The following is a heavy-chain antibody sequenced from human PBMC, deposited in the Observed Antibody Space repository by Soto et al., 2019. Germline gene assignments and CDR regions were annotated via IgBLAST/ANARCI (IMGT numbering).Heavy chain of an antibody. D-gene: IGHD4-17*01. Sequence: GGSLRLSCTASGFTFGDYAMSWFRQAPGKGLEWVGFIRSKAYGGTTEYAASVKGRFTISRDDSKSIAYLQMNSLKTEDTAVYYCTSLYGDYDYYYYYGMDVWGQGTTVTVSS. V-gene: IGHV3-49*03. CDR2: IRSKAYGGTT. CDR1: GFTFGDYA. J-gene: IGHJ6*02. CDR3: TSLYGDYDYYYYYGMDV.